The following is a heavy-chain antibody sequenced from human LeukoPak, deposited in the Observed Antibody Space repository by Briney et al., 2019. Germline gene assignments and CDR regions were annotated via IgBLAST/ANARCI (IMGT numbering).Heavy chain of an antibody. CDR2: INPNSGGT. J-gene: IGHJ5*02. D-gene: IGHD2-2*01. CDR1: GYTFTGYY. CDR3: ARDVVVVPAASPSWFDP. Sequence: ASVKVSCKASGYTFTGYYMHCVRQAPGQGLEWMGWINPNSGGTNYAQKFQGRVTMTRDTSISTAYMELSRLRSDDTAVYYCARDVVVVPAASPSWFDPWGQGTLVTVSS. V-gene: IGHV1-2*02.